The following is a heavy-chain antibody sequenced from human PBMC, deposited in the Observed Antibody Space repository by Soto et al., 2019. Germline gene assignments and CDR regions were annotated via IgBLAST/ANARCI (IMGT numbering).Heavy chain of an antibody. D-gene: IGHD3-22*01. Sequence: QVQLQESGPGLVQPSETLSLTCTVSGGSISSYYWSWIRQPPGKGLEWIGYIYYSGSTNYNPSLKSRVTISVDTSKYQFSLKLRSVTAADTAVYYCSREWWSSGYYYLGAFDLWGQGTMVTVSS. J-gene: IGHJ3*01. CDR3: SREWWSSGYYYLGAFDL. CDR1: GGSISSYY. CDR2: IYYSGST. V-gene: IGHV4-59*01.